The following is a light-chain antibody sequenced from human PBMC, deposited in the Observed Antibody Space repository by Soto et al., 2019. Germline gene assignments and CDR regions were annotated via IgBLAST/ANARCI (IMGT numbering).Light chain of an antibody. J-gene: IGKJ1*01. CDR3: QQYNNWPPDT. V-gene: IGKV3-15*01. CDR1: QSVSSK. Sequence: EIVMTQSPATLSVSPGERATLSCRASQSVSSKLAWYQQKPGQAPRLLIYGASTRATDIPARFSGSGSGTDFTLTISSLQSEDFAVYYCQQYNNWPPDTFGQGTKVEIK. CDR2: GAS.